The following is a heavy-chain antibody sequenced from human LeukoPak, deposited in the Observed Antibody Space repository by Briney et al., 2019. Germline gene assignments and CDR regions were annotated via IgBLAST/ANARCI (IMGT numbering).Heavy chain of an antibody. J-gene: IGHJ4*02. CDR2: INPNSGGT. CDR1: GYTFTGYY. CDR3: ARAPGQVVAAPNDY. D-gene: IGHD2-15*01. Sequence: GASVKVSCKASGYTFTGYYMHWVRQAPGQGLEWMGWINPNSGGTNYAQKFQGRVTMTRDTSISTAYMELSRLRSDDTAVYYCARAPGQVVAAPNDYWGQGTLVTVSS. V-gene: IGHV1-2*02.